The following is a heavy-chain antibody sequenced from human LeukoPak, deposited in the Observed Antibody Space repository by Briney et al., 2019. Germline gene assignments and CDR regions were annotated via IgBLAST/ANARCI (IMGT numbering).Heavy chain of an antibody. CDR2: IRSSSSYI. V-gene: IGHV3-21*01. Sequence: GGSLRLSCAASGFTFSSYSMNWVRQAPGKGLEWVSSIRSSSSYIYYADSVKGRFTISRDNAKNSLYLQMNSLRAEDTAVYYCASTVGATLYYYYGMDVWGQGTTVTVSS. CDR3: ASTVGATLYYYYGMDV. D-gene: IGHD1-26*01. CDR1: GFTFSSYS. J-gene: IGHJ6*02.